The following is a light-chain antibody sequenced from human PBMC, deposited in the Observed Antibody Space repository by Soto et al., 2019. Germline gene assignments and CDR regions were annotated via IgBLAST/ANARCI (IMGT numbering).Light chain of an antibody. CDR2: EVS. CDR3: SSYTSSSTLVV. CDR1: SSDVGGYNY. Sequence: QSALTQPASVSRSPGQSLTISCTGTSSDVGGYNYVSWYQQHPGKAPKLMIYEVSNRPSGVSNRFSGSKSGNTASLTISGLQAEDEADYYCSSYTSSSTLVVFGGGTKVTVL. V-gene: IGLV2-14*01. J-gene: IGLJ2*01.